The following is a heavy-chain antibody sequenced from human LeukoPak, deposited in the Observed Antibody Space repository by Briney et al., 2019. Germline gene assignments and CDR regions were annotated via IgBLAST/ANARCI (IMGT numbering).Heavy chain of an antibody. CDR1: GFTFNSYA. CDR2: ISYDGSNK. J-gene: IGHJ4*02. Sequence: PGGSLRLSCAASGFTFNSYAMHWVRQAPGKGLEWVAVISYDGSNKYYADSVKGRFTISRDNSKNTLYLQMNSLRAEDTAVYYCARDNYYDSSGPDYWGQGTLVTVSS. V-gene: IGHV3-30-3*01. D-gene: IGHD3-22*01. CDR3: ARDNYYDSSGPDY.